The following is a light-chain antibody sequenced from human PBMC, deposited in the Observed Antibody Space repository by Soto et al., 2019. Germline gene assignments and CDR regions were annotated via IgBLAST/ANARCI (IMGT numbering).Light chain of an antibody. Sequence: ILLTQSPSTLALSPGKRATLSCRASQNIRSYLIWYQQKPGQAPRLLIYDVSNRATGIPARFSGSGSGTDFTLTISSLEPEDFEVYYCQQRSNWPRTFGQGTKVDIK. J-gene: IGKJ1*01. CDR3: QQRSNWPRT. V-gene: IGKV3-11*01. CDR2: DVS. CDR1: QNIRSY.